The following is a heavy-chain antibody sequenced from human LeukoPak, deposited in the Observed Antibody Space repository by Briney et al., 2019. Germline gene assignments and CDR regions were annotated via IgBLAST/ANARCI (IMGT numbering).Heavy chain of an antibody. D-gene: IGHD6-19*01. CDR1: GGSFSGYY. Sequence: SETLSLTCAVYGGSFSGYYWSWIRQPPGKGLEWIGEINHSGSTNYNPSLKSRVTISVDTSKNQFSLKLSSVTAADTAVYYCARCIAVAGGSLYYYYGMDVWGQGTTVTVS. J-gene: IGHJ6*02. CDR3: ARCIAVAGGSLYYYYGMDV. CDR2: INHSGST. V-gene: IGHV4-34*01.